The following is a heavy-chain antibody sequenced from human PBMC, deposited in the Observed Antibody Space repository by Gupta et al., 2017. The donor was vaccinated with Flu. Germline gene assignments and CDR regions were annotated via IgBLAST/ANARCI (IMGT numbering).Heavy chain of an antibody. Sequence: QVTMRESGPALVKPTQTLTLTCTFSGFSLRSSGMCVTWIRQPPGKALEWLALINWDDDKYYSTSLKTRLTISKDTSKKQVVLIMTNVDPVDTATYYCARARCFSTATPHHYNDMDVWGQGATVTVSS. CDR1: GFSLRSSGMC. D-gene: IGHD1-14*01. CDR2: INWDDDK. V-gene: IGHV2-70*01. J-gene: IGHJ6*02. CDR3: ARARCFSTATPHHYNDMDV.